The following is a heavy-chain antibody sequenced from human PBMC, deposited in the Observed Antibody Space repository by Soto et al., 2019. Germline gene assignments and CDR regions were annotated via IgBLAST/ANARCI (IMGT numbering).Heavy chain of an antibody. V-gene: IGHV4-4*02. Sequence: QVQLQESGPGLVKPSGTLSLTCTVSGASITTRSDAWWSWVRQPPGKGLEWIGEIYHSGSTNYNPSHKIRVTMSVDKSKNQFSLRLSFVTAADTAVYYCAKMVGATLVDYWGLGTLVTVSS. CDR3: AKMVGATLVDY. J-gene: IGHJ4*02. CDR2: IYHSGST. D-gene: IGHD1-26*01. CDR1: GASITTRSDAW.